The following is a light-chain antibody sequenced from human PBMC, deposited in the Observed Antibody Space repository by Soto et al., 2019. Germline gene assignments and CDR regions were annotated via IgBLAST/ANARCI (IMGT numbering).Light chain of an antibody. V-gene: IGKV1-5*03. CDR3: QQYNSYPYS. J-gene: IGKJ2*01. Sequence: DIQMTQSPSTLSASVGDRVTITCRASQSISSWLAWYQQKPGKAPKLLIYKASSLESGVPSRFSGSGSGTEFTLTISSLQPDDFASYYCQQYNSYPYSFGQGTKLEIK. CDR1: QSISSW. CDR2: KAS.